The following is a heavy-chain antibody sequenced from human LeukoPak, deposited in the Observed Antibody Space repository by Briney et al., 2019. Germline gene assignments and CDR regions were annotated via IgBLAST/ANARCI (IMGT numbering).Heavy chain of an antibody. V-gene: IGHV3-74*01. Sequence: PGGSLRLSCAASGFILSPYWLHWVRQVPGKGLVWVSRINGDGNNVNYADSVKGRFTISRDNAKNTLHLQMNSLRAEDTAVYYCAAGPAGNGHLSSYWDQGTRVTVSS. CDR1: GFILSPYW. CDR3: AAGPAGNGHLSSY. J-gene: IGHJ4*02. D-gene: IGHD1-1*01. CDR2: INGDGNNV.